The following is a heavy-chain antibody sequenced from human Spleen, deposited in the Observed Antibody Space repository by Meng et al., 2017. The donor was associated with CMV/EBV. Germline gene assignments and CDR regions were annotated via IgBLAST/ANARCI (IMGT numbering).Heavy chain of an antibody. CDR3: ARFDFDNSGYYSLY. V-gene: IGHV1-2*02. CDR2: INPNSGAA. J-gene: IGHJ4*02. CDR1: GYSFTDFY. D-gene: IGHD3-22*01. Sequence: ASVKVSCKASGYSFTDFYIHWVRQAPGHGLEWMGWINPNSGAANYAQRFQGRVTLTRDTSISTSYMELSRLTSDDTAVYYCARFDFDNSGYYSLYWGQGTLVTVSS.